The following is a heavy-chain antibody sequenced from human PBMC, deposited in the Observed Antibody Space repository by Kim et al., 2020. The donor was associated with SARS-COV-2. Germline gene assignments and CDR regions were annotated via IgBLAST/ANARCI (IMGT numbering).Heavy chain of an antibody. Sequence: ASVKVSCKASGYTFTSYAMNWVRQAPGQGLEWMGWINTNTGNPTYAQGFTGRFVFSLDTSVSTAYLQISSLKAEDTAVYYCARDLFGYDILTGPFDYWGQGTLVTVSS. J-gene: IGHJ4*02. D-gene: IGHD3-9*01. CDR3: ARDLFGYDILTGPFDY. V-gene: IGHV7-4-1*02. CDR2: INTNTGNP. CDR1: GYTFTSYA.